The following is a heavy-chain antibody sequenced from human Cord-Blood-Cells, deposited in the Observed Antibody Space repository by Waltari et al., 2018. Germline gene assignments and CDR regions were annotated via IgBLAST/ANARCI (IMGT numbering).Heavy chain of an antibody. D-gene: IGHD1-26*01. CDR1: GFTFSSYW. CDR2: IKQDGRGK. CDR3: ARDRVGADAFDI. V-gene: IGHV3-7*01. Sequence: EVQLVESGGGLVQPGGSLRLSCAASGFTFSSYWMSWVRQAPGKGLEWVANIKQDGRGKYYVDSVKGRFTISRDNAKNSLYLQMNSLRAEDTAVYYCARDRVGADAFDIWGQGTMVTVSS. J-gene: IGHJ3*02.